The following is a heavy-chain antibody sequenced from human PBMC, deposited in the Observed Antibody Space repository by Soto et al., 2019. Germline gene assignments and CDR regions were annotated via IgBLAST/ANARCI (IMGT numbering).Heavy chain of an antibody. CDR1: EGSFRDNGYS. CDR3: ATSSSGWPDWFDP. Sequence: LSPSGTVPEGSFRDNGYSWNWIRQSPGKGLEWIGCIFHSGSTLYSPSLKSRVSMSLDASKNQFSLALTSVTAADTAVYYCATSSSGWPDWFDPWSPGSLVTVSS. V-gene: IGHV4-30-2*06. CDR2: IFHSGST. D-gene: IGHD6-19*01. J-gene: IGHJ5*02.